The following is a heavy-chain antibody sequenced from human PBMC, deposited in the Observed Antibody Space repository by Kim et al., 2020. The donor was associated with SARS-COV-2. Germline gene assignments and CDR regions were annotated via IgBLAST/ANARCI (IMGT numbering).Heavy chain of an antibody. CDR2: IYYSGST. Sequence: SETLSLTCTVSGGSISSSSYYWGWIRQPPGKGLEWIGSIYYSGSTYYNPSLKSRVTISVDTSKNQFSLKLSSVTAADTAVYYCASIVVPAAMFHWGQGTLVTVSS. J-gene: IGHJ4*02. CDR3: ASIVVPAAMFH. CDR1: GGSISSSSYY. D-gene: IGHD2-2*01. V-gene: IGHV4-39*01.